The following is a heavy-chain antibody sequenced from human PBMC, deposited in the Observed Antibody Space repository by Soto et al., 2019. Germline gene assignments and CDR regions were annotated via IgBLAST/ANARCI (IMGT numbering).Heavy chain of an antibody. CDR2: ISSYNGNT. CDR3: ARGPRYCSTTTCFSGVTWFDP. V-gene: IGHV1-18*04. CDR1: GYTFTSCG. D-gene: IGHD2-2*01. Sequence: ASVRVSGKASGYTFTSCGMSWVRQAPGQGLEWMGWISSYNGNTNYAQKVQGRVTLTTDTSTSTTYMELRSLRSDDTAVYYCARGPRYCSTTTCFSGVTWFDPWGQGTLVTVSS. J-gene: IGHJ5*02.